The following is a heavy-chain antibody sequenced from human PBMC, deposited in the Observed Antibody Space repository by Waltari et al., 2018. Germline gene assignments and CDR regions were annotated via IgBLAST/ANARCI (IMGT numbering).Heavy chain of an antibody. CDR1: GYTFRDYY. CDR3: ATALGDNTSASRPFHL. CDR2: VDPEDGQA. D-gene: IGHD3-10*01. V-gene: IGHV1-69-2*01. Sequence: EVQLRQSGAELRKPGTQVKISCKASGYTFRDYYIHWVKQAPGNGLQWVGLVDPEDGQAIYAEKFQGRVTITADTSTDTAYLELSSLTSEDTAVFYCATALGDNTSASRPFHLWGQGTVITVSS. J-gene: IGHJ3*01.